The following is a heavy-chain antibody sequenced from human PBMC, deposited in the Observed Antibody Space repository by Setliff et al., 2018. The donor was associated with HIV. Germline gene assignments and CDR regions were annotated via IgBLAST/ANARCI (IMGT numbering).Heavy chain of an antibody. V-gene: IGHV4-39*06. D-gene: IGHD3-9*01. Sequence: SETLSLTCTVSGGSISSSGYYWGWIRQPPGKGLEWIGSIVYTGSTYYNPSLKSRVTISVDTSKNQFALTLSSVTAADTAVYYCARAVDYDIFDYWGQGTLVTVSS. CDR3: ARAVDYDIFDY. J-gene: IGHJ4*02. CDR1: GGSISSSGYY. CDR2: IVYTGST.